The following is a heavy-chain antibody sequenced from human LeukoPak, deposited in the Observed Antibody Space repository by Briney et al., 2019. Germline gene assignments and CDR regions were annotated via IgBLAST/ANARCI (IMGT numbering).Heavy chain of an antibody. J-gene: IGHJ6*02. D-gene: IGHD2-2*01. CDR2: ISNSGTII. V-gene: IGHV3-11*01. Sequence: GGSLRLSCAVSGFSFTEYYMAWIRQTPGKGLEWLSHISNSGTIIYYADSVKGRFTISRDNAKNSLFLQMHSLRAEDTAVYFCAREGQLLVDGYYAMDVWGQGTTVTVTS. CDR3: AREGQLLVDGYYAMDV. CDR1: GFSFTEYY.